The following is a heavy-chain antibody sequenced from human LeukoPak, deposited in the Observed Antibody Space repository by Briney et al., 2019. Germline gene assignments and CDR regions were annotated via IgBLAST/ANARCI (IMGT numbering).Heavy chain of an antibody. CDR1: GFTFSSYG. CDR2: ISGSGGST. CDR3: ARDRSGWYDAFDI. V-gene: IGHV3-23*01. J-gene: IGHJ3*02. Sequence: GGSLRLSCAASGFTFSSYGMSWVRQAPGKGLEWVSAISGSGGSTYYADSVKGRFTISRDNAKNSLYLQMNSLRAEDTAVYYCARDRSGWYDAFDIWGQGTMVTVSS. D-gene: IGHD6-19*01.